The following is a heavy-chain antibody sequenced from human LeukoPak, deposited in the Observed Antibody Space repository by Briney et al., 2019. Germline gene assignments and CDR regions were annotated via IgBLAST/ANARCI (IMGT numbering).Heavy chain of an antibody. J-gene: IGHJ4*02. V-gene: IGHV1-18*04. CDR2: ISAYNGNT. CDR3: ARAGGAMVRGVSDY. D-gene: IGHD3-10*01. Sequence: ASVKASCKASGYTFTSYGISWVRQAPGQGLEWMGWISAYNGNTNYAQKLQGRVTMTTDTSTSTAYMELRSLRSDDTAVYYCARAGGAMVRGVSDYWGQGTLVTVSS. CDR1: GYTFTSYG.